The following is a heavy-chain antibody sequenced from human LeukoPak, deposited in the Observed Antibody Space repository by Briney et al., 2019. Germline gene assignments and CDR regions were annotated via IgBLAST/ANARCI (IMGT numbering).Heavy chain of an antibody. CDR1: GFTFSSHA. D-gene: IGHD2-2*01. J-gene: IGHJ4*02. CDR3: AKVGYCDSTSCFRGYYFDA. CDR2: ISGSGGST. V-gene: IGHV3-23*01. Sequence: GGSLRLSCAASGFTFSSHAMSWVRQAPGKGLEWVSSISGSGGSTFYADSVTGRFTISRDNSKNTLYLQMSSRRAEDTAVYYCAKVGYCDSTSCFRGYYFDAWGQGTLVTVSS.